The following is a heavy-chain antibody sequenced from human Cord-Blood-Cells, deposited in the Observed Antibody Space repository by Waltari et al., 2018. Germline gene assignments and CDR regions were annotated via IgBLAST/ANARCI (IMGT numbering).Heavy chain of an antibody. CDR1: GGSVSSGSYY. V-gene: IGHV4-61*01. CDR2: IYYSGST. Sequence: QVQLQESGPGLVKPSETLSLTCTVSGGSVSSGSYYWSWIRQPPGKGLEWIGYIYYSGSTNYNPSLKSRVTISVDTSKNQFSLKLSSVTAADTAVYYCASADIVATMVFDYWGQGTLVTVSS. D-gene: IGHD5-12*01. CDR3: ASADIVATMVFDY. J-gene: IGHJ4*02.